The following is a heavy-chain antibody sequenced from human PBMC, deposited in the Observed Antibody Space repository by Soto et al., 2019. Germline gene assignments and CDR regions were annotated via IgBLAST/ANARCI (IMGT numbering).Heavy chain of an antibody. V-gene: IGHV1-18*01. D-gene: IGHD3-3*01. J-gene: IGHJ4*02. CDR3: VRQYFDFWTDFPDFDY. CDR1: GYTFSKYD. CDR2: ISANSGRA. Sequence: QVQLVQSGTEVKTPGASVKVSCKTSGYTFSKYDISWVRQAPGQGLEWMGLISANSGRANYAQKLQGRVTMTIDTSTSTAYMELGSLRSDDTAVYYCVRQYFDFWTDFPDFDYWGQGTLVTVSS.